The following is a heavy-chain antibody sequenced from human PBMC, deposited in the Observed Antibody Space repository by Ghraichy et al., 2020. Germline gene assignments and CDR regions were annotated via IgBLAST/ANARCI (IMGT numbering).Heavy chain of an antibody. CDR2: SSSSGRST. Sequence: SCVGSGFTLSGFGMNWVRQSPGKGLEWVSYSSSSGRSTFYADSVKGRFTISRDNAKNSVSLQMNSLRDEDTAVYYCARASMVVRFFYYNGMDVWGQGTTVTVSS. J-gene: IGHJ6*02. CDR3: ARASMVVRFFYYNGMDV. CDR1: GFTLSGFG. V-gene: IGHV3-48*02. D-gene: IGHD2-15*01.